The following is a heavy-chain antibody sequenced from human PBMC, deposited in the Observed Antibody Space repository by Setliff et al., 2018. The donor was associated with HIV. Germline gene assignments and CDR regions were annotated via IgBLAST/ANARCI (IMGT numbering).Heavy chain of an antibody. CDR2: IYSGGNT. V-gene: IGHV3-53*01. J-gene: IGHJ3*02. D-gene: IGHD3-22*01. CDR1: GFIVSSNY. CDR3: ARAMVPDSSGYYRPPAFDI. Sequence: GGSLRLSCAASGFIVSSNYMSWVRQAPGKGLEWVSVIYSGGNTYYADSVKGRFTISRDNSKNTLYLQMNSLRAEDTAVYYCARAMVPDSSGYYRPPAFDIWGQGTMVTVSS.